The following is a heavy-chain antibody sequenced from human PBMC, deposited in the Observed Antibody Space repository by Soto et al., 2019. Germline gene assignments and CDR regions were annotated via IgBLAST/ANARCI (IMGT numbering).Heavy chain of an antibody. D-gene: IGHD5-12*01. V-gene: IGHV4-30-2*01. Sequence: QLQLPESGSGLVKPSQTLSLTCAVSGGSISSGGYSWSWIRQPPGKGLEWIGYIYHSGSTYYNPSLKIRVTISVDRSKNQCSLKLSSVTAADTAVYYCAAGGGLPRYYWGQGTLGTVSS. CDR3: AAGGGLPRYY. CDR1: GGSISSGGYS. CDR2: IYHSGST. J-gene: IGHJ4*02.